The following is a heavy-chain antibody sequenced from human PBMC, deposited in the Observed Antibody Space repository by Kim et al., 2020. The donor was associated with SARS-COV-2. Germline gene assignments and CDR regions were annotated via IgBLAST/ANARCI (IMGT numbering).Heavy chain of an antibody. CDR2: FDPEDGET. CDR1: GYTLTELS. J-gene: IGHJ6*02. V-gene: IGHV1-24*01. D-gene: IGHD3-10*01. CDR3: ATSPVVLVPNYYYYGMDV. Sequence: ASVKVSCKVSGYTLTELSMHWVRQAPGKGLEWMGGFDPEDGETIYAQKFQGRVTMTEDTSTDTAYMELSSLRSEDTAVYYCATSPVVLVPNYYYYGMDVWGQGTTVTVSS.